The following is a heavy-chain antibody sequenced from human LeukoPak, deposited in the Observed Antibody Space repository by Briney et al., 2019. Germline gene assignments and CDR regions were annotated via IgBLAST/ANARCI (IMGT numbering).Heavy chain of an antibody. CDR1: GGTFSSYA. D-gene: IGHD3-22*01. Sequence: ASVKVSCTASGGTFSSYAISWVRQAPGQGLEWMGWISAYNGNTNYAQNLQGRVNMTTDTSTSTAYMELRSLRSDDTAVYYCARVHYYDSSRLDAFDIWGQGTMVTVSS. V-gene: IGHV1-18*01. J-gene: IGHJ3*02. CDR3: ARVHYYDSSRLDAFDI. CDR2: ISAYNGNT.